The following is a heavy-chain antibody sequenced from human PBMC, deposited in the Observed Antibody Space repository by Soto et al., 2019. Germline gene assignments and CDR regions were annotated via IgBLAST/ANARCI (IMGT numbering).Heavy chain of an antibody. J-gene: IGHJ5*02. CDR1: GGTFSSYA. CDR3: ARDTYYYDSSGYGSWFDP. D-gene: IGHD3-22*01. V-gene: IGHV1-69*01. CDR2: IIPIFGTA. Sequence: QVPLVQSGAEVKKPGSSVKVSCKASGGTFSSYAISWVRQAPGQGLEWMGGIIPIFGTANYAQKFQGRVTITADESTSTAYMELSSLRSEDTAVYYCARDTYYYDSSGYGSWFDPWGQGTLVTVSS.